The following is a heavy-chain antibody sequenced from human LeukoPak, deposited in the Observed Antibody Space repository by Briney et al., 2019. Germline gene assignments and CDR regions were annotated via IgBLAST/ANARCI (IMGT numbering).Heavy chain of an antibody. V-gene: IGHV1-8*01. Sequence: ASVKVSCKASGYTFSRYDINWVRQATGQGLEWMGWMDPKNGDTGYEQKFRGRFTMTRDTSISTAYMELSGLRSDDTAVYYCASGGGAVRRGGDGFDIWGQGTLVIVSS. J-gene: IGHJ3*02. CDR1: GYTFSRYD. D-gene: IGHD6-6*01. CDR2: MDPKNGDT. CDR3: ASGGGAVRRGGDGFDI.